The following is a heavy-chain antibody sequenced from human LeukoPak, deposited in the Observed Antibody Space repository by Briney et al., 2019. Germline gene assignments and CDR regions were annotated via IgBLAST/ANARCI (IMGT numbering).Heavy chain of an antibody. CDR1: GFTFSNYA. J-gene: IGHJ4*02. CDR3: AREPRDCTGGTCQSAGGYYFYY. Sequence: GGSLRLSCAASGFTFSNYAMSWVRQAPGKGLEWVSGISASGGSYYADSVKGRFTASRDISKNTLYLQMNSLRAEDTAVYFCAREPRDCTGGTCQSAGGYYFYYWSQGTLVTVSS. V-gene: IGHV3-23*01. D-gene: IGHD2-15*01. CDR2: ISASGGS.